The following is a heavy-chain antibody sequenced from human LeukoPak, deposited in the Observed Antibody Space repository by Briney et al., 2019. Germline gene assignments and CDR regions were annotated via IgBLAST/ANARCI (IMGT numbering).Heavy chain of an antibody. CDR3: ARTLKDAYLNAFGY. CDR2: VSSSGST. Sequence: SETLPLTCTVSGGSINSYYWNWLRQPPGKTLEWIGYVSSSGSTNYSPFFKSRLTISLDTSKNQFSLNLRSVTAADTAVYYCARTLKDAYLNAFGYWGQGTLVAASS. J-gene: IGHJ4*02. V-gene: IGHV4-59*01. CDR1: GGSINSYY. D-gene: IGHD3-16*01.